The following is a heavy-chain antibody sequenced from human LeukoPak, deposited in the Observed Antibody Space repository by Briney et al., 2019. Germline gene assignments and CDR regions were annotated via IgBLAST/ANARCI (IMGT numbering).Heavy chain of an antibody. Sequence: GGSLRLSCAASGFIFSTYGMHWVRQAPGKGLEWVAFIRYDGSNKYYADSVRGRFTISRDNSKNTLYLQMNSLRAEDTAVYYCARGSSGYYFNDYYYYYYMDVWGKGTTVTVSS. CDR3: ARGSSGYYFNDYYYYYYMDV. CDR2: IRYDGSNK. CDR1: GFIFSTYG. V-gene: IGHV3-30*02. D-gene: IGHD3-22*01. J-gene: IGHJ6*03.